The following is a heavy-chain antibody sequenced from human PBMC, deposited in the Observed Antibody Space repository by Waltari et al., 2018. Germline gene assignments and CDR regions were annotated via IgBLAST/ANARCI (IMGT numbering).Heavy chain of an antibody. J-gene: IGHJ4*02. CDR1: GFTFTSYS. CDR2: ISKDGGVN. D-gene: IGHD2-21*02. V-gene: IGHV3-30*16. Sequence: QVHLVESGGGVVQPGGSLRLSCATSGFTFTSYSLHWVRHATGKGLGWVAIISKDGGVNYYANSVKCRFTISRDNSKNTLYLQMTRLTVEDTAVYYCARDPHCGGNCFSATFDYWGQGTLVTVSS. CDR3: ARDPHCGGNCFSATFDY.